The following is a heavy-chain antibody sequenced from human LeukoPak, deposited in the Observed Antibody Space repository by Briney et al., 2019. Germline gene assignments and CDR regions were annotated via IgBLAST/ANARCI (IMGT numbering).Heavy chain of an antibody. Sequence: ASVKVSCKASGYTFTSYDFNWVRQATGQRPEWMGWMSPNSGDTGYAQKFQDRVTMARNTSISTAYMELSSLRSDDTAVYYCARGPPNWGYDYWGPGTLVTVSS. CDR3: ARGPPNWGYDY. CDR2: MSPNSGDT. CDR1: GYTFTSYD. D-gene: IGHD7-27*01. V-gene: IGHV1-8*01. J-gene: IGHJ4*02.